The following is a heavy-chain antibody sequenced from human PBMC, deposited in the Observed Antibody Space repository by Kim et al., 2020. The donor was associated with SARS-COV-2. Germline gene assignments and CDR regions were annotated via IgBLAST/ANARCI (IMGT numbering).Heavy chain of an antibody. V-gene: IGHV3-23*01. CDR2: ISGSGGST. CDR1: GFTFSSYA. CDR3: AKALGWLQYYYYYGMDV. D-gene: IGHD5-18*01. J-gene: IGHJ6*02. Sequence: GGSLRLSCAASGFTFSSYAMSWVRQAPGKGLEWVSAISGSGGSTYYADSVKGRFTISRDNSKNTLYLQMNSLRAEDTAVYYCAKALGWLQYYYYYGMDVWGQGTTVTVSS.